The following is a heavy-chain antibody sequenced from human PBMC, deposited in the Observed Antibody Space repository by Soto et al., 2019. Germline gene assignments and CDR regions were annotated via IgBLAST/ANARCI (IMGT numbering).Heavy chain of an antibody. V-gene: IGHV4-34*10. D-gene: IGHD3-3*01. CDR1: GGSVNGYY. J-gene: IGHJ5*02. Sequence: PSETLSLTCAVYGGSVNGYYWSWTRQPPGKGLEWIGEINHTGGTHYNPSLKSRVTMSVDTSKNQFSLRLSSVTAADTAIYYCATRITVFGLLIPPFDPWGQGTQVTVSS. CDR2: INHTGGT. CDR3: ATRITVFGLLIPPFDP.